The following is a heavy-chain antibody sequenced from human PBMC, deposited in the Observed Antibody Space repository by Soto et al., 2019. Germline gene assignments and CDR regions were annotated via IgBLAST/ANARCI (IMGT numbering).Heavy chain of an antibody. CDR1: GFTFSSYA. CDR2: ISYDGSNK. V-gene: IGHV3-30-3*01. D-gene: IGHD2-15*01. CDR3: TRSGCYRYLPSY. J-gene: IGHJ4*02. Sequence: GGSLRLSCAASGFTFSSYAMHWVRQAPGKGLEWVAVISYDGSNKYYADSVKGRFTISRDNSKNTLYLQMNSLRAEDTALYYFTRSGCYRYLPSYWAQGAPVTGS.